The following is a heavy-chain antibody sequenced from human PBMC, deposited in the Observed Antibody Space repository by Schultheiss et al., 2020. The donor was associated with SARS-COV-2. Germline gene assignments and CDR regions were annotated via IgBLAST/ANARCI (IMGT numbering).Heavy chain of an antibody. J-gene: IGHJ4*02. CDR2: FDPEDGET. V-gene: IGHV1-24*01. CDR3: ARSRDRADY. D-gene: IGHD2-21*02. CDR1: GYTLTELS. Sequence: ASVKVSCKVSGYTLTELSMHWVRQAPGKGLEWMGGFDPEDGETIYAQKFQGRVTITADKSTSTAYMELSSLRSEDTAVYYCARSRDRADYWGQGTLVTVSS.